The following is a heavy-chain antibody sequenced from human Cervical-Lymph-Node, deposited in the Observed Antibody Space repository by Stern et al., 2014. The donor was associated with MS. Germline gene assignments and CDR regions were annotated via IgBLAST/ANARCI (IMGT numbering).Heavy chain of an antibody. D-gene: IGHD5-24*01. CDR3: ARDLQRWLQSGYGMDV. CDR2: ISSSSIYI. V-gene: IGHV3-21*01. J-gene: IGHJ6*02. CDR1: GFTFSIYS. Sequence: EVPLVESGGGLVKPGGSLRLSCASSGFTFSIYSMNWVRPAPGKGLEWVSSISSSSIYIYCADSVKGRFTISRDNAKNSLYLQMNSLRAEDTAVYYCARDLQRWLQSGYGMDVWGQGTTVTVSS.